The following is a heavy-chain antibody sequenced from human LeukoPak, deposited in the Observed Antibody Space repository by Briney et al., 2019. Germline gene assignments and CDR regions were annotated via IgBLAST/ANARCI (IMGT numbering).Heavy chain of an antibody. CDR3: ARDVRYCSGGSCYPPNWFDP. CDR2: INPNSGGT. V-gene: IGHV1-2*06. D-gene: IGHD2-15*01. Sequence: ASVKVSCKASGYTFTGHYMHWVRQAPGQGLEWMGRINPNSGGTNYAQKFQGRVTMTRDTSISTAYMELSRLRSDDTAVYYCARDVRYCSGGSCYPPNWFDPWGQGTLVTVSS. CDR1: GYTFTGHY. J-gene: IGHJ5*02.